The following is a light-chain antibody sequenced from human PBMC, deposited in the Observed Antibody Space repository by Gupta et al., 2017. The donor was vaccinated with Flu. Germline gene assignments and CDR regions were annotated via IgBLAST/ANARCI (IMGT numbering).Light chain of an antibody. CDR3: QQRYSYPCT. J-gene: IGKJ2*02. CDR2: ATY. CDR1: QGIRNY. V-gene: IGKV1-17*01. Sequence: GDRVTITCRASQGIRNYLDWYQQKPGKAPKLLIYATYNLQSGVPSRFSGSGSGTDFTLTISSLQPEDFATYYCQQRYSYPCTFGQGTKLEIK.